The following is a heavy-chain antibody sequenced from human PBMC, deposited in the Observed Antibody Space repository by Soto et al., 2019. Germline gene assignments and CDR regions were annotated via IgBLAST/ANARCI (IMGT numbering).Heavy chain of an antibody. J-gene: IGHJ4*02. CDR3: ARSSRSYFDY. Sequence: SETLSLTCTVSGGSISRSGYFWSWIRQHPGKGLEWIGYIYDSGSTYYNPSLKSRVSLSVDTSKNQFSLNLNSVTAADTAMYYGARSSRSYFDYWGQGTLVTV. V-gene: IGHV4-31*03. CDR2: IYDSGST. CDR1: GGSISRSGYF.